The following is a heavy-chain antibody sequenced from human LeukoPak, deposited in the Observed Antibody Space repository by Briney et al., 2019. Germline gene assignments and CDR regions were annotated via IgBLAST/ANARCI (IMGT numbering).Heavy chain of an antibody. Sequence: PGGSLRLSCAASGFTFSSYSMNWVRQAPGRGLEWVSSISSSSSYIYYADSVKGRFTISRDNAKNSLYLQMNSLRAEDTAVYYCARDSSGWYGHPPGGFDYWGQGTLVTVSS. V-gene: IGHV3-21*01. CDR1: GFTFSSYS. J-gene: IGHJ4*02. CDR2: ISSSSSYI. D-gene: IGHD6-19*01. CDR3: ARDSSGWYGHPPGGFDY.